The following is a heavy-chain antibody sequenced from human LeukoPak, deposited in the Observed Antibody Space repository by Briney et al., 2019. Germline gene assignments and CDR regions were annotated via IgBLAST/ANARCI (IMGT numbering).Heavy chain of an antibody. CDR1: GFTVSSNY. J-gene: IGHJ6*02. CDR3: ARDISSWRYYYYYGMDV. D-gene: IGHD6-13*01. V-gene: IGHV3-66*02. Sequence: GGSLRLSCAASGFTVSSNYMSWVRQAPGKGLEWVSVIYSGGSTYYADSVKGRFTISRDNSKNTLYLQMNSLRAEDTAVYYCARDISSWRYYYYYGMDVWGQGTTVTVSS. CDR2: IYSGGST.